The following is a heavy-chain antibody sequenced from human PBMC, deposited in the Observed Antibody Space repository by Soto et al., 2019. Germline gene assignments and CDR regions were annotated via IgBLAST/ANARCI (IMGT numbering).Heavy chain of an antibody. CDR1: GFTFSDYY. J-gene: IGHJ3*02. CDR2: ISSSSSYT. CDR3: ARDGGYDRSGYPDAFDI. V-gene: IGHV3-11*06. D-gene: IGHD3-22*01. Sequence: GVSLRLSCAASGFTFSDYYMSWIRQAPGKGLEWVSYISSSSSYTNYADSVKGRFTISRDNAKNSLYLQMNSLRAEDTAVYYCARDGGYDRSGYPDAFDIWGQGTMVTV.